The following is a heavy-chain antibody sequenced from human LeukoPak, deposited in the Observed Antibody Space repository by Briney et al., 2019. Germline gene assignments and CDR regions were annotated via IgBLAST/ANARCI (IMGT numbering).Heavy chain of an antibody. J-gene: IGHJ4*02. CDR1: GYTFTGYY. CDR2: INPNSGGT. Sequence: GASVKVSCKASGYTFTGYYMHWVRQAPGQGLEWMGRINPNSGGTNYAQKFQGRVTMTRDTSISTAYMELSRLRSDDTAVYYCARGPQYCSSTSCYPDNWGQRTLVTVSS. V-gene: IGHV1-2*06. CDR3: ARGPQYCSSTSCYPDN. D-gene: IGHD2-2*01.